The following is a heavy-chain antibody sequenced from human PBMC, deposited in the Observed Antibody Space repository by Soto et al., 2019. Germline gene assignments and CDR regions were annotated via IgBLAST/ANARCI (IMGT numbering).Heavy chain of an antibody. J-gene: IGHJ6*02. V-gene: IGHV4-38-2*01. CDR1: RYSIATGYY. Sequence: SETLSLTCAVSRYSIATGYYWAWIRQSPGKGLEWIGSIYHAGSVYYNPSLNSRVAVSLDTSKNHFSLKLTSVTAADTAVYYCARTFDYYGMDVWGQGTTVTVSS. CDR3: ARTFDYYGMDV. CDR2: IYHAGSV.